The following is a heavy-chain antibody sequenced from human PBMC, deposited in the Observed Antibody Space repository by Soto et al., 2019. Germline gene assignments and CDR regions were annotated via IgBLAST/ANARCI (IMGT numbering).Heavy chain of an antibody. V-gene: IGHV3-23*01. Sequence: GGSLRLSCAASEFTFSSYAMSWVRQAPGKGLEWVSGISGSGGSTYYADSVKGRFTISRDNSKNMLYLQMNSLRAEDTAVYYCAKDKDVGWIVVVNHDAFDIWGQGTMVTVSS. CDR2: ISGSGGST. CDR3: AKDKDVGWIVVVNHDAFDI. J-gene: IGHJ3*02. CDR1: EFTFSSYA. D-gene: IGHD3-22*01.